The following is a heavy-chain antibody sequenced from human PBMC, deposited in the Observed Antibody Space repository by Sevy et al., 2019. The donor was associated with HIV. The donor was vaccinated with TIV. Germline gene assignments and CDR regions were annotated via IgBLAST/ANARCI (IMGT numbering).Heavy chain of an antibody. CDR3: ARSRKTVVVVSMYFYGMDV. D-gene: IGHD2-15*01. CDR2: ISSSGSTI. Sequence: SLRLSCAASGFTFSDYYMSWIRQAPGKGLEWVSYISSSGSTIYYADSVKGRFTISRDNAKNSLYLQMNSLRAEDTAVYYCARSRKTVVVVSMYFYGMDVWGQGTTVTVSS. J-gene: IGHJ6*02. V-gene: IGHV3-11*01. CDR1: GFTFSDYY.